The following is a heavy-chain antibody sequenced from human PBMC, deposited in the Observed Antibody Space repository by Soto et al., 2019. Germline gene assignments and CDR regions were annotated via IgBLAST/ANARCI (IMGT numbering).Heavy chain of an antibody. CDR1: GYKFTTYW. Sequence: EVQLVQSGPEVRKPGESLRISCETSGYKFTTYWIGWVRQMPGKGLEWMGIIYPGDSETRYNPSFQGQVTISADKSNNTPYLQWSSLKASDTATYYCARHLGVTVAGTRWYFDLWGRGTLVTVSS. J-gene: IGHJ2*01. CDR3: ARHLGVTVAGTRWYFDL. V-gene: IGHV5-51*01. D-gene: IGHD6-19*01. CDR2: IYPGDSET.